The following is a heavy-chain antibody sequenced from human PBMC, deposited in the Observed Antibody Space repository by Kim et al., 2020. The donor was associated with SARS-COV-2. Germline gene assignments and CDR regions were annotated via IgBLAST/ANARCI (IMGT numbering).Heavy chain of an antibody. CDR2: LRSKAYGGTT. CDR3: TRGAHLDY. J-gene: IGHJ4*02. Sequence: GGSLRLSCTASGFTFGDYAMSWVRQAPGKGLEWVGFLRSKAYGGTTEYAASVKGRFTISRDDFKSIAYLEMNSLKTEDTAVYFCTRGAHLDYWGQGTLVTVSS. CDR1: GFTFGDYA. V-gene: IGHV3-49*04.